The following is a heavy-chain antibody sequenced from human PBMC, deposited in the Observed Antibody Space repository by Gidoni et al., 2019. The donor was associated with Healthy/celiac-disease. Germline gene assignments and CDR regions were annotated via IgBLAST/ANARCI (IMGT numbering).Heavy chain of an antibody. CDR1: GGSASSGSDY. D-gene: IGHD6-13*01. J-gene: IGHJ6*02. Sequence: QVQLQESGPGLVKPSETLSLTCTVSGGSASSGSDYWSWIRQPPGKGLEWIGYIYYSGSTNYNPSLKSRVTISVDTSKNQFSLKLSSVTAADTAVYYCARERGIAAAIMDVWGQGTTVTVSS. CDR2: IYYSGST. V-gene: IGHV4-61*01. CDR3: ARERGIAAAIMDV.